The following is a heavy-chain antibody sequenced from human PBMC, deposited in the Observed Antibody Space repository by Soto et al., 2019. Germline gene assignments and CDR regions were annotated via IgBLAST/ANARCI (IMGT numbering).Heavy chain of an antibody. CDR2: ITGSGGST. CDR3: AKARGAMVRGAAFYFDH. D-gene: IGHD3-10*01. V-gene: IGHV3-23*01. J-gene: IGHJ4*02. Sequence: GGSLRLSCAASGFTFTIYAMSWVRQAPGKGLEWVSAITGSGGSTYYADSVKGRFTISRDNSKNTLYLQMNSLRAEDTAVYYCAKARGAMVRGAAFYFDHWGQGTLVTVSS. CDR1: GFTFTIYA.